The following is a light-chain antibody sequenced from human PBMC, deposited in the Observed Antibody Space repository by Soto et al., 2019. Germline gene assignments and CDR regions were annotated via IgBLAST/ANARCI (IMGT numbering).Light chain of an antibody. CDR1: RRISSDY. CDR2: GAS. V-gene: IGKV3-20*01. Sequence: EVVLTQSPATLSLSPGERATLSCRPSRRISSDYLAWYQQRPGQAPRLLIYGASTGATDIPDRFTGSGSGTDFTLIISRLEPEDFAVYYCLQSGNSPLTFGQGTRLEIK. CDR3: LQSGNSPLT. J-gene: IGKJ2*01.